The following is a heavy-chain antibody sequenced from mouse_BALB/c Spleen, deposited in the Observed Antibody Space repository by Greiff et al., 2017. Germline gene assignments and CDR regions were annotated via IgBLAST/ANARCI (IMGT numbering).Heavy chain of an antibody. J-gene: IGHJ3*01. CDR2: IDPSNSET. Sequence: VQVVESGPELVRPGASVKMSCKASGYTFTSYWMHWVKQRPGQGLEWIGMIDPSNSETRLNQKFKDKATLNVDKSSNTAYMQLSSLTSEDSAVYYCARRDDYDGPWFAYWGQGTLVTVSA. V-gene: IGHV1S127*01. D-gene: IGHD2-4*01. CDR1: GYTFTSYW. CDR3: ARRDDYDGPWFAY.